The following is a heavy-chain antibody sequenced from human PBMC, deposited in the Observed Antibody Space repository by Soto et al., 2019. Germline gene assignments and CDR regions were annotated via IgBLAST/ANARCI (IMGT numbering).Heavy chain of an antibody. CDR1: GGTFSSYA. CDR3: ARHLVVVAATDYYYGMDV. Sequence: ASVKVSCKASGGTFSSYAISWVRQAPGQGLEWMGGIIPIFGTANYAQKFQGRVTITADESTSTAYMELSSLRSEDTAVYYCARHLVVVAATDYYYGMDVWGQGTTVTVSS. J-gene: IGHJ6*02. D-gene: IGHD2-15*01. V-gene: IGHV1-69*13. CDR2: IIPIFGTA.